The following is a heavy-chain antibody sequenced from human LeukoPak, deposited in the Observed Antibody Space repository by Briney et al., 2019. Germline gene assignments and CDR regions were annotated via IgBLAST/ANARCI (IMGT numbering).Heavy chain of an antibody. D-gene: IGHD3-10*01. CDR3: ARDGPTGSRWFGEDPNWFDP. CDR2: ISSSSSYI. V-gene: IGHV3-21*01. Sequence: GGSLRLSCAASGFTFSSYSMNWVRQAPGKGLEWVSSISSSSSYIYYADSVKGRFTISRDNAKNSLYLQMNSLRAEDTAVYYCARDGPTGSRWFGEDPNWFDPWGQGTLVTVSS. J-gene: IGHJ5*02. CDR1: GFTFSSYS.